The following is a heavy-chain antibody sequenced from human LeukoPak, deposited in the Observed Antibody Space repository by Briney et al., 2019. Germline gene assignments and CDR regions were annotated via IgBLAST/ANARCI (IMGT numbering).Heavy chain of an antibody. D-gene: IGHD3-10*01. CDR1: GYTFTSYG. Sequence: AASVKVSCKASGYTFTSYGISWVRQAPGQGLEWMGWISAYNGNTNYAQKLQGRVIMTTDTSTSTAYMELRSLRSDDTAVYYCAGVRITMVRGVTDYWGQGTLVTVSS. V-gene: IGHV1-18*01. CDR2: ISAYNGNT. CDR3: AGVRITMVRGVTDY. J-gene: IGHJ4*02.